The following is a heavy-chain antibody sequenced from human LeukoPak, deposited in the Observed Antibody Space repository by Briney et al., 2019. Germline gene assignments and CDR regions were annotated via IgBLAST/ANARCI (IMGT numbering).Heavy chain of an antibody. Sequence: PGGSLRLSCGASGFTFSSYWMSWVRQAPGKGLEWVANIKQDGSEKYYVDSVKGRSTISRDNAKNSLYLQMNSLKAEDTAVYYCARYSGSYEHDYWGQGTLVTVSS. CDR3: ARYSGSYEHDY. CDR2: IKQDGSEK. J-gene: IGHJ4*02. CDR1: GFTFSSYW. V-gene: IGHV3-7*01. D-gene: IGHD1-26*01.